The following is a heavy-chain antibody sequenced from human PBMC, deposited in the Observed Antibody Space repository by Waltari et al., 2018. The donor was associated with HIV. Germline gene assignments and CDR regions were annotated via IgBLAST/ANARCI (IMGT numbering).Heavy chain of an antibody. V-gene: IGHV3-30*18. J-gene: IGHJ4*02. CDR2: ISYDGSNK. Sequence: QVQLVESGGGVVQPGRSLRLPCAASGFTFSRYGIHWVRQAPGKGLEWVAVISYDGSNKYYADSVKGRFTISRDNSKNTLYLQMNSLRAEDTAVYYCAKGSAPGNFDYSGQGTLVTVSS. CDR1: GFTFSRYG. CDR3: AKGSAPGNFDY. D-gene: IGHD6-13*01.